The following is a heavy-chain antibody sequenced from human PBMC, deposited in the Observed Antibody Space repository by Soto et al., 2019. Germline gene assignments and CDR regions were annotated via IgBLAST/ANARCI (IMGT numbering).Heavy chain of an antibody. V-gene: IGHV3-23*01. Sequence: GGSLRLSCAASGFTFSSYAMSWVRQAPGKGLEWVSAISGSGGSTYYADSVKGRFTISRDNSKNTLYLQMNSLRAEDTAVYYCAKSSRVGDYIWGSNRIDAFDIWGQGTMVTVSS. J-gene: IGHJ3*02. CDR1: GFTFSSYA. CDR3: AKSSRVGDYIWGSNRIDAFDI. D-gene: IGHD3-16*01. CDR2: ISGSGGST.